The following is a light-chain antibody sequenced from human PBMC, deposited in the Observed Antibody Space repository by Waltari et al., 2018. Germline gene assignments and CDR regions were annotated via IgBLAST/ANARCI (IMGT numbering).Light chain of an antibody. CDR1: QSVSSN. Sequence: ASQSVSSNFAVYQQQPGQAPMLLIYGATTRATGIPARFSGSGSGTEFTLTISSLQSEDFAIYYCQQYNNWPPQDAFGQGTKLEIK. J-gene: IGKJ2*01. CDR3: QQYNNWPPQDA. CDR2: GAT. V-gene: IGKV3-15*01.